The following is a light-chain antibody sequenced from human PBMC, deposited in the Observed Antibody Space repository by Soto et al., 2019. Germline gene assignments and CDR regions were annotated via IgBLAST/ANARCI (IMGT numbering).Light chain of an antibody. CDR2: GAS. CDR1: QSVNIN. V-gene: IGKV3D-15*01. CDR3: QQYKDWPPPT. J-gene: IGKJ4*01. Sequence: EIVMTQSPVALSASPGERVTLSCRASQSVNINLAWYQQRHGQAPRVLIYGASNRASGIPDKFSGSGSGTDFTLTISSLEPDDFALYFCQQYKDWPPPTFGGGTRVEIK.